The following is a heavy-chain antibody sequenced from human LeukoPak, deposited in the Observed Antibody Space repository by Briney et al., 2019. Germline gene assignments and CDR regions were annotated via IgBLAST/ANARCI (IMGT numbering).Heavy chain of an antibody. V-gene: IGHV5-51*01. J-gene: IGHJ5*02. CDR3: ARQSSRSGYSSAGWLDT. CDR2: IYPGDSDV. Sequence: GESLKISCKGSGYTFTSSWIAWVRQLPGKGQEWTGNIYPGDSDVRYSPSFQGQVTISADKSISTAYLQWSSLKASDTALYYCARQSSRSGYSSAGWLDTWGQGTLVSSSS. D-gene: IGHD6-19*01. CDR1: GYTFTSSW.